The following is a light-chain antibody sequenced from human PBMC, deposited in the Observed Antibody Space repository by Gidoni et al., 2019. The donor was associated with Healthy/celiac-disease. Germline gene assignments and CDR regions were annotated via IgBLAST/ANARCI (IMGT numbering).Light chain of an antibody. V-gene: IGLV3-19*01. Sequence: SSELTQAPAVSVALGQIVRITCQGDSLRSYYASWYQQKPGQAPVLVIYGKNNRPSGIPDRFSGSSSGNTASLTITGAQAEDEADYYCNSRDSSGNHVVFGGGTKLTVL. CDR1: SLRSYY. CDR3: NSRDSSGNHVV. J-gene: IGLJ2*01. CDR2: GKN.